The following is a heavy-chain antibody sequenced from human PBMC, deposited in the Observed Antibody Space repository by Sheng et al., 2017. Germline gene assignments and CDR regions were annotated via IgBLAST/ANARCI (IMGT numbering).Heavy chain of an antibody. Sequence: QVQLVQSGTEVKKPGASVKVSCKASGYTFTSYGITWVRQAPGQGLEWVGFINGDTGNTKYAQKFQDRVTMTIDTFTSTGYMELRSLRSDDTAVYFCARDWGEQKVLADYWGQGSLVTVSS. D-gene: IGHD2-2*01. CDR1: GYTFTSYG. CDR2: INGDTGNT. J-gene: IGHJ4*02. CDR3: ARDWGEQKVLADY. V-gene: IGHV1-18*01.